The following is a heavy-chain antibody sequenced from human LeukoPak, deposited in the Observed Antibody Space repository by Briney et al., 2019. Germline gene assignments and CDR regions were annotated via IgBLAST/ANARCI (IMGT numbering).Heavy chain of an antibody. V-gene: IGHV1-18*01. CDR3: ARLHLGELSSGFDY. CDR1: GYSFTTYG. CDR2: ISAYNDT. J-gene: IGHJ4*02. Sequence: ASVKVSCKASGYSFTTYGITWVRQAPGQGLEWMGWISAYNDTRYAQHLQGRLTMTTDTSTTTAYIDLRSLRSDDTAVYYCARLHLGELSSGFDYWGQGPLVTVSS. D-gene: IGHD3-16*02.